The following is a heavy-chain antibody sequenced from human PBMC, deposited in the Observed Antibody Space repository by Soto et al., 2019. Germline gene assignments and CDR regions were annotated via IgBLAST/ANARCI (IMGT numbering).Heavy chain of an antibody. CDR1: GYTFTSYG. D-gene: IGHD3-22*01. J-gene: IGHJ4*02. CDR3: ARERDYYDSSGYSIPSFDY. CDR2: ISAYNGNT. Sequence: GASVKVSCKASGYTFTSYGISWVRQAPGQGLEWMGWISAYNGNTNYAQKLQGRVTMTTDTSTSTAYMELRSLRSDDTAVYYCARERDYYDSSGYSIPSFDYWGQGTLVTVSS. V-gene: IGHV1-18*01.